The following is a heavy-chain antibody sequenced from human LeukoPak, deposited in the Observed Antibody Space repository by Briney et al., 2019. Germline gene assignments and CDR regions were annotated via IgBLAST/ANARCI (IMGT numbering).Heavy chain of an antibody. Sequence: GGSLRLSCAASGFTFSNYAMSWVRQTPGKGLEWVSGISGSGGSTYYADSVKGRFTISRDNSKNTLYLQMSSLRVEDTAVYYCAKDGAVVVVAATAYWGQGTLVTVST. CDR3: AKDGAVVVVAATAY. D-gene: IGHD2-15*01. CDR2: ISGSGGST. CDR1: GFTFSNYA. J-gene: IGHJ4*02. V-gene: IGHV3-23*01.